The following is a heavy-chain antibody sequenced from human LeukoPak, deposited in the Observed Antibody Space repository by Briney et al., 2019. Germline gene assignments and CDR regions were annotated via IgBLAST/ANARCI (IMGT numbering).Heavy chain of an antibody. CDR2: INQRGST. CDR3: ARRGRLDFFVSGSYYRVKTPLNWFDP. CDR1: GGSFSGYY. J-gene: IGHJ5*02. V-gene: IGHV4-34*01. Sequence: PSETLSLTCAVSGGSFSGYYWSWIRQPPGKGLEWIGEINQRGSTNYNPSLKSPFTMSVDTSMNQVSLNLSSVTAADTAVYYCARRGRLDFFVSGSYYRVKTPLNWFDPWGQGTLVTVSS. D-gene: IGHD3-10*01.